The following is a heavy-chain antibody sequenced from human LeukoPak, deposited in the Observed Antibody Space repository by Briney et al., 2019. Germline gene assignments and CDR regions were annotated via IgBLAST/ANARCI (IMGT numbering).Heavy chain of an antibody. Sequence: SGTLSLTCTVSGGSISSRNWWSWVRQPPGKGLEWIGNIYHSGSTFYNPSLKSRVTISIDTSKNQFSLKLSSVTAADTAVYYCARETYYGSGSFDYWGQGTLVTVSS. J-gene: IGHJ4*02. CDR2: IYHSGST. V-gene: IGHV4-4*02. CDR3: ARETYYGSGSFDY. CDR1: GGSISSRNW. D-gene: IGHD3-10*01.